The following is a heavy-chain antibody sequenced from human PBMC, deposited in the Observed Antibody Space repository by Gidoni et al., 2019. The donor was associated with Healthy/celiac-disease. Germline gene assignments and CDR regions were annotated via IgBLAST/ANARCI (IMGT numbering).Heavy chain of an antibody. CDR1: GYSISSGYY. J-gene: IGHJ4*02. D-gene: IGHD4-17*01. Sequence: QVQLQESGPGLVKPSETLSLTCAVPGYSISSGYYWGWIRQPPGKGLEWTGSIYHSGSTYYNPSLKSRVTISVDTSKNQFSLKLSSVTAADTAVYYCARVDYGDQTNWGQGTLVTVSS. CDR2: IYHSGST. CDR3: ARVDYGDQTN. V-gene: IGHV4-38-2*01.